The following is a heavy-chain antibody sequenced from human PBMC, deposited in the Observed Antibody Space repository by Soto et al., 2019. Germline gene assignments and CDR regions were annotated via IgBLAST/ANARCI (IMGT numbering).Heavy chain of an antibody. CDR3: PRIPGYYGSQSCTFFDY. CDR1: GCSLSTRAMC. CDR2: INLDDDK. J-gene: IGHJ4*02. V-gene: IGHV2-70*01. Sequence: VYGPALVSATQTLTLTCTFSGCSLSTRAMCASWIRQSPGKALEWLALINLDDDKYYNISLKTRLTISKDTCKNQVVLTMTNMDPVDTATYYCPRIPGYYGSQSCTFFDYWGPGTLVPVSS. D-gene: IGHD3-10*01.